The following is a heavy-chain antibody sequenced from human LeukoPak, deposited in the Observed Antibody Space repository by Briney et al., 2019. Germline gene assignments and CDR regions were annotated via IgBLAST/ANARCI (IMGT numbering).Heavy chain of an antibody. CDR1: GFTFSSYG. CDR3: AKAPPYSFITLDY. V-gene: IGHV3-30*02. CDR2: IRYDGSNK. Sequence: GGSLRLSCAASGFTFSSYGMHWVRQAPGKGLEWVAFIRYDGSNKYYADSVKGRFTISRDNSKNSLYLQMNSLRTEDTALYYCAKAPPYSFITLDYWGQGTLVTVSS. J-gene: IGHJ4*02. D-gene: IGHD2-21*01.